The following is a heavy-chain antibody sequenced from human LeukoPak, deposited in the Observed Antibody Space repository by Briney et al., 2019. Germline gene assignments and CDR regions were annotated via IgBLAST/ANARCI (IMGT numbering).Heavy chain of an antibody. CDR3: AKDYYDSSGYYYVGAHDAFDI. J-gene: IGHJ3*02. D-gene: IGHD3-22*01. CDR2: ISGSGGST. V-gene: IGHV3-23*01. Sequence: GGSLRLSCAASGFTFSSYWMSWVRQAPGKGLEWVSAISGSGGSTYYADSVKGRFTISRDNSKNTLYLQMNSLRAEDTAVYYCAKDYYDSSGYYYVGAHDAFDIWGQGTMVTVSS. CDR1: GFTFSSYW.